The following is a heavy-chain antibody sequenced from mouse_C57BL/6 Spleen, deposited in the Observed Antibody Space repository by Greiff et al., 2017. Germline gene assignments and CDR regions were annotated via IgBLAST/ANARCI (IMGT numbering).Heavy chain of an antibody. Sequence: QVQLQQPGAELVMPGASVKLSCKASGYTLTSYWMHWVKQRPGQGLEWIGEIDPSASYTNYNQKFKGKSTLTVDKSSRTAYMQLSSLTSEDSAVCYCARLDLLGFAYWGQGTLVTVSA. V-gene: IGHV1-69*01. CDR2: IDPSASYT. D-gene: IGHD2-1*01. CDR3: ARLDLLGFAY. CDR1: GYTLTSYW. J-gene: IGHJ3*01.